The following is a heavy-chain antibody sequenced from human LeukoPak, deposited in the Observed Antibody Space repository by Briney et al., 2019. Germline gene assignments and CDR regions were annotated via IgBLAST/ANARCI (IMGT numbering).Heavy chain of an antibody. J-gene: IGHJ4*02. CDR3: ARGPSIVVVPAAPDY. D-gene: IGHD2-2*01. V-gene: IGHV3-21*01. CDR1: GFTFSSYS. CDR2: ISSSSSYI. Sequence: PGGSLRLSCAASGFTFSSYSMNWVRQAPGKGLEWVSSISSSSSYIYYADSVKGRFTISRDNAKNSLYLQMNSLRAEDTAVYYCARGPSIVVVPAAPDYWGQGTLVTSPQ.